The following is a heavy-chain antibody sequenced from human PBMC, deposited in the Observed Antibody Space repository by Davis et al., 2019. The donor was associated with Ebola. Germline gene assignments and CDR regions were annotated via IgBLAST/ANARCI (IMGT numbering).Heavy chain of an antibody. CDR1: GFTFSSYA. CDR3: ARDLTIFGVAYFDY. CDR2: ISGSGAST. D-gene: IGHD3-3*01. V-gene: IGHV3-23*01. Sequence: GGSLRLSCAASGFTFSSYAMNWVRQAPGKGLEWVSGISGSGASTYYADSVKGRFTISRDNSKNTLYLQMNSLRAEDTAVYYCARDLTIFGVAYFDYWGQGTLVTVSS. J-gene: IGHJ4*02.